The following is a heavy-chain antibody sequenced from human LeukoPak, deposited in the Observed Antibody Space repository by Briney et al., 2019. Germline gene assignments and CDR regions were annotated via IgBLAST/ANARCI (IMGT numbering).Heavy chain of an antibody. V-gene: IGHV4-39*01. CDR3: ARLTAATDY. CDR2: ICYSGST. Sequence: SETLSLTCTVSGGSISSSSYYWGWIRQPPGKGLEWIGSICYSGSTYYNPSPKSRVTISVDTSKNQFSLKLSSVTAADTAVYYCARLTAATDYWGQGTLVTVSS. CDR1: GGSISSSSYY. J-gene: IGHJ4*02. D-gene: IGHD2-15*01.